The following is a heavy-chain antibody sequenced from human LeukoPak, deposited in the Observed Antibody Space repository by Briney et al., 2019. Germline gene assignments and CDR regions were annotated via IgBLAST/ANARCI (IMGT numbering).Heavy chain of an antibody. Sequence: PSETLSLTCTVSGGSISSNNYFWGWIRQPPGKGLEWIGSIYDSGSTYYNPSLKSRVTISVDTSENQFSLKLNSVTAADTAMYYCQSRFLEWLLDYWGQGTLVTVSS. J-gene: IGHJ4*02. CDR1: GGSISSNNYF. CDR3: QSRFLEWLLDY. CDR2: IYDSGST. V-gene: IGHV4-39*01. D-gene: IGHD3-3*01.